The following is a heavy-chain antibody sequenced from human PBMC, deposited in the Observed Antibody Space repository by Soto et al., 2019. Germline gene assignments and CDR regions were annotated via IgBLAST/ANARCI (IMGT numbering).Heavy chain of an antibody. Sequence: QVQLQESGPGLVKPSETLSLTCTVSGGSISSYYWSWIRQPPGKGLEWIGDIYYSGSTNYNPSLKSRVTISVDTSKNQFSLKLNSMTAADTAVDYCARHNYGSGSTYFDYWGQGTLVTVSS. V-gene: IGHV4-59*08. J-gene: IGHJ4*02. CDR3: ARHNYGSGSTYFDY. D-gene: IGHD3-10*01. CDR1: GGSISSYY. CDR2: IYYSGST.